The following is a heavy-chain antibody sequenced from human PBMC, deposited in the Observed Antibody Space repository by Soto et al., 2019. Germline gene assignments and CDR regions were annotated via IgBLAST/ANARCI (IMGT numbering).Heavy chain of an antibody. CDR3: AWYYYGSGSYQADS. D-gene: IGHD3-10*01. CDR2: IIPILGIA. CDR1: GGTFSSYT. Sequence: QVQLVQSGAEVKKPGSSVKVSCKASGGTFSSYTISWVRQAPGQGLEWMGRIIPILGIANYAQKFQGRVTITADKSTSTAYMELRSLRSEDTAVYYCAWYYYGSGSYQADSWGQGSLVTVSS. J-gene: IGHJ4*02. V-gene: IGHV1-69*02.